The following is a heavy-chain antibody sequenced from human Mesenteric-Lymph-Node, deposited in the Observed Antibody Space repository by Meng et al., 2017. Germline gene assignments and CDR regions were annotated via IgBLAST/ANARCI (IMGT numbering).Heavy chain of an antibody. CDR1: GFTFSSYA. CDR2: ISYDGSNK. D-gene: IGHD6-19*01. Sequence: GESLKISCAASGFTFSSYAMHWVRQAPGKGLEWVAVISYDGSNKYYADSVKCRFTISRDDAKNTLYLQMNSLRAEDTATYYCARGKKVADKIYVFDYWGQGTVVTVSS. CDR3: ARGKKVADKIYVFDY. J-gene: IGHJ4*02. V-gene: IGHV3-30*01.